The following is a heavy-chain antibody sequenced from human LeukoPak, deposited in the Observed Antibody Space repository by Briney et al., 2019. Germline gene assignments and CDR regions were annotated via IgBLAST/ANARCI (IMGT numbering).Heavy chain of an antibody. V-gene: IGHV1-3*01. D-gene: IGHD3-10*01. J-gene: IGHJ6*04. CDR2: INAGNGNT. CDR3: ASPRPNYYGSGSYSTYYYGMDV. CDR1: GYTFTSYA. Sequence: GASVKVSCKASGYTFTSYAMHWVRQAPRQRLEWMGWINAGNGNTKYSQKFQGRVTITRDTSASTAYMELSSLRSEDTAVYYCASPRPNYYGSGSYSTYYYGMDVWGKGTTVTVSS.